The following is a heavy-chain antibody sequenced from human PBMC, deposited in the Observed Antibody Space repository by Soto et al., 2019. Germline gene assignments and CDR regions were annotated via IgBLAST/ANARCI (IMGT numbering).Heavy chain of an antibody. V-gene: IGHV1-3*01. Sequence: QVQLVQSGAEVKKPGASVKVSCKASGYTFTSYAMHWVRQAPGQRLEWMGWINAGNGNTKYSEKFQGRVTSPRDTFASTAYMGLSSLRSEDTAVYYCARGGSLYWYFDLWGRGTLVTVSS. CDR2: INAGNGNT. D-gene: IGHD1-26*01. J-gene: IGHJ2*01. CDR3: ARGGSLYWYFDL. CDR1: GYTFTSYA.